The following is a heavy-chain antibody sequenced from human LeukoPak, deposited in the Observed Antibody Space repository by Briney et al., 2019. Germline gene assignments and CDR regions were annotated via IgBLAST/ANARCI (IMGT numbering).Heavy chain of an antibody. V-gene: IGHV1-69*05. J-gene: IGHJ5*02. D-gene: IGHD1-7*01. Sequence: ASVKVSCKASGGTFSSYAISWVRQAPGQGLEWMGGIIPIFGTANYAQKFQGRVTITTDESTSTAYMELNSLRSEDTAVYYCARDNYAGANWFDPWGQGTLVTVSS. CDR3: ARDNYAGANWFDP. CDR1: GGTFSSYA. CDR2: IIPIFGTA.